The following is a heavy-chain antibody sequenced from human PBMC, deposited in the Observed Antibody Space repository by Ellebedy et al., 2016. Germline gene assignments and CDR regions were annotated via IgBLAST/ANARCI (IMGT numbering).Heavy chain of an antibody. Sequence: GGSLRLSXAPSGLTFSSFFMGWVRQAPGKGLEWVSTMRGDGAKTHLADSVKGRFTMSRDIPKNTVYLQMNRLRAEDTAVYYCRQGHYANYWGQGTLVTVSS. V-gene: IGHV3-23*01. J-gene: IGHJ4*02. CDR1: GLTFSSFF. CDR2: MRGDGAKT. D-gene: IGHD4-17*01. CDR3: RQGHYANY.